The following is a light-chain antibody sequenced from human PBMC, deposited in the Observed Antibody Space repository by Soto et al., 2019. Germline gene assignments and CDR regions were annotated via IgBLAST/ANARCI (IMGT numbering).Light chain of an antibody. CDR3: CSYAGSSTYV. V-gene: IGLV2-23*01. Sequence: QSVLTQPASVSGSPGQSITISCSGTSGDVGSSNLVSWYQQLPGKAPKLMIYEGSKRPSGVSNRISGSKSGNTASLTISGLQDEDEADYYCCSYAGSSTYVFGTGTKVTVL. J-gene: IGLJ1*01. CDR2: EGS. CDR1: SGDVGSSNL.